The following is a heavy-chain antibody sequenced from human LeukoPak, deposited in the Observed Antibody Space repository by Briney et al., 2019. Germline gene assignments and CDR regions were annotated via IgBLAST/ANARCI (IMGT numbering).Heavy chain of an antibody. J-gene: IGHJ4*02. V-gene: IGHV3-33*06. Sequence: TGGSLRLSCAASGFPFSSYGMHWVRQAPGKGLEWVAVIWYDESNQYYADSVKGRFTISRDNSKNTLSLQMNSLRAEDTAVYYCAKGVSGYSAYLDYWGQGTLVTVSS. CDR2: IWYDESNQ. CDR3: AKGVSGYSAYLDY. D-gene: IGHD5-12*01. CDR1: GFPFSSYG.